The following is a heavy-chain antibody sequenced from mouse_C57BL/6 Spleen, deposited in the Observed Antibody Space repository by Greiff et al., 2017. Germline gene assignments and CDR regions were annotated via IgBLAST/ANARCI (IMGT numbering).Heavy chain of an antibody. CDR1: GFTFTDYY. Sequence: EVKLMESGGGLVQPGGSLSLSCAASGFTFTDYYMSWVRQPPGKALEWLGFIRNKANGYTTEYSASVKGRFTISRDTPHSILYLQMNALRGEERANDYCARYKPGNAMDYWGQGTSVTVSS. CDR2: IRNKANGYTT. V-gene: IGHV7-3*01. J-gene: IGHJ4*01. CDR3: ARYKPGNAMDY.